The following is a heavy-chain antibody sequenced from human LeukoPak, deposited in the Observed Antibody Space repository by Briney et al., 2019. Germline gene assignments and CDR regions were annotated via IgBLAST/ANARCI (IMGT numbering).Heavy chain of an antibody. CDR3: ARDLDYDSSGYDY. CDR2: ISGSGGST. Sequence: PGGSLRLSCAASGFTVSSNYMSWVRQAPGKGLEWVSAISGSGGSTYYADSVKGRFTISRDNAKNSLYLQMNSLRAEDTAVYYCARDLDYDSSGYDYWGQGTLVTVSS. CDR1: GFTVSSNY. J-gene: IGHJ4*02. V-gene: IGHV3-21*01. D-gene: IGHD3-22*01.